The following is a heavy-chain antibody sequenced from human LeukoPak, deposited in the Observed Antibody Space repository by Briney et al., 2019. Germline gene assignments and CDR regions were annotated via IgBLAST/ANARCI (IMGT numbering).Heavy chain of an antibody. CDR3: ARHRTAINRYGPYDAFDI. CDR1: GVSISSSDYY. D-gene: IGHD5-18*01. CDR2: IYYSGRT. V-gene: IGHV4-39*01. Sequence: SETLSLTCTVSGVSISSSDYYWGWIRQPPGKGLEWIGSIYYSGRTYYNPPLKSRVTISEDTSKNQFSLKLSSVTAADTAVYYCARHRTAINRYGPYDAFDIWGQGTMATVSS. J-gene: IGHJ3*02.